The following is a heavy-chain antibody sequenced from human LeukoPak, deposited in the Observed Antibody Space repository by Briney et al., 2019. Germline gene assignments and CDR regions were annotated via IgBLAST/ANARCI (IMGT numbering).Heavy chain of an antibody. CDR2: IRYDGSNK. Sequence: GGSLRLSCAASGFTFSSYGMHWVRQAPGKGLEWVAFIRYDGSNKYYADSVKGRFTISRDNSKNTPYLQMNSLRAEDTAVYYCANSVVGASSFDYWGQGTLVTVSS. CDR1: GFTFSSYG. CDR3: ANSVVGASSFDY. D-gene: IGHD2-15*01. J-gene: IGHJ4*02. V-gene: IGHV3-30*02.